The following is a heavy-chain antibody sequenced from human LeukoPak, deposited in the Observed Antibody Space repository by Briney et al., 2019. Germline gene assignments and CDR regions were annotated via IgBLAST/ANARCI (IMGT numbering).Heavy chain of an antibody. CDR2: IKEDGSEI. J-gene: IGHJ4*02. D-gene: IGHD4-23*01. V-gene: IGHV3-7*01. CDR3: ARDRGYSSFDY. CDR1: AFTFSSYW. Sequence: GGSLRLSCEASAFTFSSYWMSWVRQAPGKGLEWVANIKEDGSEINYVDSVKGRFAISRDNAKNSLFLQMNSLRVEDTAVYYCARDRGYSSFDYWGQGTLVTVSS.